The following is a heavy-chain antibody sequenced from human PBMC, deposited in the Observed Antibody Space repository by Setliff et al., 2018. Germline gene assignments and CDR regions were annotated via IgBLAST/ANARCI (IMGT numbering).Heavy chain of an antibody. CDR1: GGSISDYY. D-gene: IGHD2-2*02. J-gene: IGHJ6*02. CDR3: ARDRQYCSSTSCYTSYSYYYAMDI. V-gene: IGHV4-34*01. Sequence: PSETLSLTCGGYGGSISDYYWSWIRQPPGKGLEWIGEINHSGSTNYNPSLKSRVTISLDTSRNQVSLKLSSVTAADTAVYYCARDRQYCSSTSCYTSYSYYYAMDIWGQGTTVTVSS. CDR2: INHSGST.